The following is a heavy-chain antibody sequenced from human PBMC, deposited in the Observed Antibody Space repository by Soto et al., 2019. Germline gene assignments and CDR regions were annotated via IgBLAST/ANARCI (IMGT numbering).Heavy chain of an antibody. V-gene: IGHV3-30*18. Sequence: QVQLVESGGGVVQPGRSLRLSCAASGFTFSSYGMHWVRQAPGKGLEWVAVISYDGSNKYYADSVKGRFTISRDNSKNTLYLQMNSLRAEDTAVYYCAKGGGVRGVIIRRPFDYWGQGTLVTVSS. D-gene: IGHD3-10*01. CDR1: GFTFSSYG. J-gene: IGHJ4*02. CDR3: AKGGGVRGVIIRRPFDY. CDR2: ISYDGSNK.